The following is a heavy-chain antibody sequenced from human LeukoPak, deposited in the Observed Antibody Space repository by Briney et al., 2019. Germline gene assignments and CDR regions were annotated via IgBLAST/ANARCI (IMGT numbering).Heavy chain of an antibody. D-gene: IGHD2-2*01. Sequence: GGSLRLSCAASGFTFSDYYMSWIRQAPGKGLEWVSYISNGGDKIFYADSVKGRFTISRDNAKNSLYLQMNSLKADDTAMYYCAKSPYHLPATTGWFDPWGRGTLVTVSS. V-gene: IGHV3-11*01. CDR3: AKSPYHLPATTGWFDP. CDR1: GFTFSDYY. CDR2: ISNGGDKI. J-gene: IGHJ5*02.